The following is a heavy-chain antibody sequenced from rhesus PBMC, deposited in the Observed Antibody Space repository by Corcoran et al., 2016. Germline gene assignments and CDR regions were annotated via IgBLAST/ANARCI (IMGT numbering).Heavy chain of an antibody. V-gene: IGHV4-173*01. J-gene: IGHJ2*01. Sequence: QLQLQESGPGLVKPSETLSLTCAVSGGSISSNYWSWIRQPPGKGLEWIGRISGSGGSTDNNPPHKVRVTFSKDTSRPHFSLKRGSGTAADTAVYYCAREYWGNYYNMAHCYLDLWGPATPIPISS. D-gene: IGHD3-34*01. CDR3: AREYWGNYYNMAHCYLDL. CDR2: ISGSGGST. CDR1: GGSISSNY.